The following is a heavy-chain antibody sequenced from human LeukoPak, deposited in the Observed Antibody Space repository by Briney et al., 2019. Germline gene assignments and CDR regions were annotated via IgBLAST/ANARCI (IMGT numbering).Heavy chain of an antibody. J-gene: IGHJ4*02. D-gene: IGHD2-21*01. CDR2: ISGSGGST. Sequence: GGSLRLSCAASGFTFSSYAMSWVRRAPGKGLEWVSAISGSGGSTYYADSVEGRFTISRDNSKNTLYLQMNSLRAEDTAVYYCAKLVMNSLFDYWGQGTLVTVSS. V-gene: IGHV3-23*01. CDR1: GFTFSSYA. CDR3: AKLVMNSLFDY.